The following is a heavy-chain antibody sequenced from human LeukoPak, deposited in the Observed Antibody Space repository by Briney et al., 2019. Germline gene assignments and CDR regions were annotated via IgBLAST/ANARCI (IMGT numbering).Heavy chain of an antibody. D-gene: IGHD3-3*01. CDR1: GYTFTGYY. Sequence: ASVKVSCKASGYTFTGYYMHWVRQAPGQGLEWMGWINPNSGGTNYAQKFQGRVTMTRDTSISTAYMELSGLRSDDTAVYYCAGDRIPITIFGFDPWGQGTLVTVSS. J-gene: IGHJ5*02. V-gene: IGHV1-2*02. CDR2: INPNSGGT. CDR3: AGDRIPITIFGFDP.